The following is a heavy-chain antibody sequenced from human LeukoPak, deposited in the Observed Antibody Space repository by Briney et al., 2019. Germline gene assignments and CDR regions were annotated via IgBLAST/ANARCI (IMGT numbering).Heavy chain of an antibody. CDR1: GFTFSIYS. D-gene: IGHD2-2*02. CDR3: AKTDCSSSSCYTVNY. J-gene: IGHJ4*02. CDR2: ISSSSSTI. V-gene: IGHV3-48*01. Sequence: GGSLRLSCAASGFTFSIYSMSWVRQAPGKGLEWVSYISSSSSTISYADSVKGRFTISRDNAENSLYLQMNSLRTEDMAMYYCAKTDCSSSSCYTVNYWGQGTLVTVSS.